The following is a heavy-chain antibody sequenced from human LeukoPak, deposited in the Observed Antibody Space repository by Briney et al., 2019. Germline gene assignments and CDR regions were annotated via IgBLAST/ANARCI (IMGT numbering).Heavy chain of an antibody. D-gene: IGHD2-21*02. V-gene: IGHV3-48*03. J-gene: IGHJ4*02. CDR3: ARDCGGDCYSPYFDY. CDR2: ISSSGSTI. Sequence: GGSLRLSCAASGFTFSSYAMSWVRQAPGKGLEWVSYISSSGSTIYYADSVKGRFTISRDNAKNSLYLQMNSLRAEDTAVYYCARDCGGDCYSPYFDYWGQGTLVTVSS. CDR1: GFTFSSYA.